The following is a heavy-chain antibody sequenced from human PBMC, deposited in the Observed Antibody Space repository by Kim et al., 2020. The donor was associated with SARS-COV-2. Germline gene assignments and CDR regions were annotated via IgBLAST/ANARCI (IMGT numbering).Heavy chain of an antibody. CDR3: ARERGGSWFDP. J-gene: IGHJ5*02. D-gene: IGHD2-15*01. Sequence: TSDAQKFQGRVTMTRDTSTSTVYMELSSLRSEDTAVYYCARERGGSWFDPWGQGTLVTVSS. CDR2: T. V-gene: IGHV1-46*01.